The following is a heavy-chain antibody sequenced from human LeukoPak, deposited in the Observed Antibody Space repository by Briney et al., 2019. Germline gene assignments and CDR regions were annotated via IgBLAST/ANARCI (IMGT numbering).Heavy chain of an antibody. CDR2: ISGSGGST. J-gene: IGHJ4*02. D-gene: IGHD6-19*01. CDR1: GFTVSSNY. Sequence: GGSLRLSCAASGFTVSSNYMSWVRQAPGKGLEWVSAISGSGGSTYYADSVKGRFTISRDNSKNTLYLQMNSLRAEDTAVYYCAKEVVWIAVAENGLFDYWGQGTLVTVSS. CDR3: AKEVVWIAVAENGLFDY. V-gene: IGHV3-23*01.